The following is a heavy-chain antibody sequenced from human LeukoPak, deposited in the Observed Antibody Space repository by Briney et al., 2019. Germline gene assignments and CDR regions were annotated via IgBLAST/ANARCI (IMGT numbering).Heavy chain of an antibody. Sequence: GGSLRLSCAASGFTFSSYGMHWVRQAPGKGLEWVAVIWYDGSNKYYADSVKGRFTISRDNSKNTLYLQMNSLRAEDTALYYCARDLGWRSGYYSDYWGQGTLVTVSS. D-gene: IGHD3-22*01. V-gene: IGHV3-33*08. CDR1: GFTFSSYG. J-gene: IGHJ4*02. CDR3: ARDLGWRSGYYSDY. CDR2: IWYDGSNK.